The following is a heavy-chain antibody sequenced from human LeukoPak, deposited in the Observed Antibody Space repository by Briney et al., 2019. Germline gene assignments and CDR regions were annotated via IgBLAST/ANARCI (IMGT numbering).Heavy chain of an antibody. Sequence: SVKVSCKASGGTFSSSGISWVRQAPGQGLEWMGGIIPMIGTPNYAQKFQGRVAITADESTSTAYMELSSLRSEDTAVYYCASHCSSTSCYADYYYMDIWGKGTTVTVSS. V-gene: IGHV1-69*13. CDR3: ASHCSSTSCYADYYYMDI. CDR1: GGTFSSSG. J-gene: IGHJ6*03. CDR2: IIPMIGTP. D-gene: IGHD2-2*01.